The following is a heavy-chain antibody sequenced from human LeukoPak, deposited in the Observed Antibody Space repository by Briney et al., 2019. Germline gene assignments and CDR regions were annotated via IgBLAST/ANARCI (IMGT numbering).Heavy chain of an antibody. D-gene: IGHD1-26*01. CDR1: GFSFSYHW. CDR3: ARGGGIDYYYKMDV. CDR2: INSDGSST. J-gene: IGHJ6*02. V-gene: IGHV3-74*01. Sequence: GGSLRLSCAGSGFSFSYHWMHWVRQAPGKGLLWVSRINSDGSSTNYADSVKGRFTISRDNARHTLYLQMSSLSAEDTAVYYCARGGGIDYYYKMDVWGQGTTVTVSS.